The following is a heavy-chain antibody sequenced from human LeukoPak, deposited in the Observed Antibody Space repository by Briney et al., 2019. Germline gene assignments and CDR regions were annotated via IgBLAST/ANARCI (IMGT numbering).Heavy chain of an antibody. J-gene: IGHJ4*02. D-gene: IGHD4-17*01. Sequence: PGGSLRLSCAASGFTFSSYGMHWVRQAPGKGLEWVAVIWYDGSSKYYADSVKGRFTISRDNSKNTLYLQMNSLRAEDTAVYYCARDQTTVSTDLDYWGQGTLVTVSS. V-gene: IGHV3-33*01. CDR1: GFTFSSYG. CDR3: ARDQTTVSTDLDY. CDR2: IWYDGSSK.